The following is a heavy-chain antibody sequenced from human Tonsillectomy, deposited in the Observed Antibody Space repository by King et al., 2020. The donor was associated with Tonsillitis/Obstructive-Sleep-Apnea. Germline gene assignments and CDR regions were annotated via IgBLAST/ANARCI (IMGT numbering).Heavy chain of an antibody. J-gene: IGHJ3*02. V-gene: IGHV1-18*01. CDR3: ARDTRIAVAQGDAFDI. D-gene: IGHD6-19*01. CDR1: GYTFTSYG. CDR2: ISAYNGNT. Sequence: VQLVESGAEVKKPGASVNVSCKASGYTFTSYGISWVRQAPGQGLEWMGWISAYNGNTNYAQKLQGRVTMTTDTSTSTAYMELWSLRSDDTAVYYCARDTRIAVAQGDAFDIWGQGTMVTVSS.